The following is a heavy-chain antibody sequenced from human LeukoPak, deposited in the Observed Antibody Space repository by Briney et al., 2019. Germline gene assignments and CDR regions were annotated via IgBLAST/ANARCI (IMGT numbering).Heavy chain of an antibody. CDR1: GGSFSGYY. V-gene: IGHV4-34*01. J-gene: IGHJ4*02. Sequence: SETLSLTCAAYGGSFSGYYWSWIRQPPGKGLEWIGEINHSGSTNYNPSLKSRVTISVDTSKNQFSLKLSSVTAADTAVYYCARSYSSSSDFDYWGQGTLVTVSS. CDR2: INHSGST. CDR3: ARSYSSSSDFDY. D-gene: IGHD6-13*01.